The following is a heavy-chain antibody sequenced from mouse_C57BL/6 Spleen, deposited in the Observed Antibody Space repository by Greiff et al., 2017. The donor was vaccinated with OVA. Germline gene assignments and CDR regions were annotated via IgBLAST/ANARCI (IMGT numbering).Heavy chain of an antibody. CDR3: VREGGLLYYYAMDY. D-gene: IGHD1-1*01. CDR1: GFTFNTYA. CDR2: IRRKSSNYAT. J-gene: IGHJ4*01. V-gene: IGHV10-3*01. Sequence: EVKLVESGGGLVQPKGSVKLSCAASGFTFNTYAMHWVRQAPGKGLEWVARIRRKSSNYATYYAVSVKDRFTISRDDSQSMLYMQMNNLNTEDSARYYCVREGGLLYYYAMDYWGQGTSVTVSS.